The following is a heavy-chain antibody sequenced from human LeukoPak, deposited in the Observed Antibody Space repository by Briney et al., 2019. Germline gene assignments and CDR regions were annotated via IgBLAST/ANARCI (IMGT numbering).Heavy chain of an antibody. Sequence: ASVKVSCKASGYTFTSYDINWVRQATGQGLEWMGWMNPNSGNTGYAQKFKGRVTMTRNTSISTAYMEVSSLRSEDTAVYYCARGVRITMVRGVRTTNYYMDVWGKGTTVTVSS. CDR3: ARGVRITMVRGVRTTNYYMDV. D-gene: IGHD3-10*01. CDR2: MNPNSGNT. CDR1: GYTFTSYD. J-gene: IGHJ6*03. V-gene: IGHV1-8*01.